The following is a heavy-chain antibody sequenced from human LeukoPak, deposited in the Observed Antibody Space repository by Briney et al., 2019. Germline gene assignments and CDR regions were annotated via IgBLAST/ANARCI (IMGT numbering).Heavy chain of an antibody. D-gene: IGHD3-3*01. CDR1: GFTFSSYW. CDR3: ATPTLGVGAFDL. J-gene: IGHJ4*02. CDR2: IKQDESEE. V-gene: IGHV3-7*01. Sequence: GGSLRLSCAASGFTFSSYWMTWVRQAPGKGLEWVANIKQDESEEYYVDSVKGRFTISRDNAKDSLFLQMSNLRAEDTAVYYCATPTLGVGAFDLWGREPWSPSPQ.